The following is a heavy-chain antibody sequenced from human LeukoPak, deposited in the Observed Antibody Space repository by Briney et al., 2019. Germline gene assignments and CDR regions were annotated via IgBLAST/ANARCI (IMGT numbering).Heavy chain of an antibody. Sequence: ASVKVSCKASGYTFTSYDINWVRQATGQGLEWMGWISAYNGNTNYAQKLQGRVTMTTDTSTSTAYMELRSLRSDDTAVYYCARDGYGGNPDAFDIWGQGTMVTVSS. V-gene: IGHV1-18*01. CDR3: ARDGYGGNPDAFDI. CDR2: ISAYNGNT. J-gene: IGHJ3*02. CDR1: GYTFTSYD. D-gene: IGHD4-23*01.